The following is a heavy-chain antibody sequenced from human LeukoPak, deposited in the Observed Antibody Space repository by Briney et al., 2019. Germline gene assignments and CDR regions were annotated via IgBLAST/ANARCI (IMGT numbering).Heavy chain of an antibody. J-gene: IGHJ6*03. CDR1: RFTFSSYS. CDR3: ARDYPLIVATITGDYYYYYMDV. CDR2: IKQDGSEK. Sequence: GGSLRHSCATSRFTFSSYSMSWVRQAPGKGLEWVANIKQDGSEKYYVDSVKGRFTISRDNAKNSLYLQMNSLRAEDTAVYYCARDYPLIVATITGDYYYYYMDVWGKGTTVTVSS. V-gene: IGHV3-7*01. D-gene: IGHD5-12*01.